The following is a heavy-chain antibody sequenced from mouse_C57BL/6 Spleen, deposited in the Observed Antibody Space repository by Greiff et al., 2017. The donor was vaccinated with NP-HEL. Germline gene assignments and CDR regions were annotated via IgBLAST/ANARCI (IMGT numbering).Heavy chain of an antibody. CDR1: GYTFTSYW. Sequence: VQLQQPGAELVRPGTSVKLSCKASGYTFTSYWMHWVKQRPGQGLEWIGVIDPSDSYTNYNQKFKGKATLTVDTSSSTAYMQLSSLTSEDSAVYYCARSYDYDGLYYFDYWGQGTTLTVSS. CDR3: ARSYDYDGLYYFDY. D-gene: IGHD2-4*01. V-gene: IGHV1-59*01. CDR2: IDPSDSYT. J-gene: IGHJ2*01.